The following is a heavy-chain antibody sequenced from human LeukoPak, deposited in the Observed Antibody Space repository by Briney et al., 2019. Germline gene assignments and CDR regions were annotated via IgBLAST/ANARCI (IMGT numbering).Heavy chain of an antibody. CDR3: ARGVERLRRFLEWYQGNYYYMDV. CDR2: ISYDGSNK. CDR1: GFTFSSYA. D-gene: IGHD3-3*01. Sequence: GGSLRLSCAASGFTFSSYAMHWVRQAPGKGLEWVAVISYDGSNKYYADSVKGRFTISRDNSKNTLYLQMNSLRAEDTAVYYCARGVERLRRFLEWYQGNYYYMDVWGKGSTVTVSS. V-gene: IGHV3-30-3*01. J-gene: IGHJ6*03.